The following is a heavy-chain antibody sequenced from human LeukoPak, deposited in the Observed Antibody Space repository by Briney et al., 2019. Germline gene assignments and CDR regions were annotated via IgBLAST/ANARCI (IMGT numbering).Heavy chain of an antibody. V-gene: IGHV3-33*01. D-gene: IGHD4-17*01. J-gene: IGHJ4*02. CDR2: VRYDGSNR. CDR3: ASAREPVGATVTDLDY. CDR1: GFTFSSYG. Sequence: GGSLRLSCAASGFTFSSYGMHWVRQAPGKGLEWVAVVRYDGSNRYYADSVKGRFTISRDNSKNTLYLQMNSLRAEDTAVYYCASAREPVGATVTDLDYWGQGTLVTVSS.